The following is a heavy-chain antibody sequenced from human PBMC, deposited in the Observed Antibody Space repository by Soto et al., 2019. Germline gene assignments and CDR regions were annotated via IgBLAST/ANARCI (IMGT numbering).Heavy chain of an antibody. CDR2: ISGSGGSA. D-gene: IGHD6-19*01. J-gene: IGHJ5*02. V-gene: IGHV3-23*01. CDR1: GFTFSSYA. Sequence: EVQLLESGGGLVQPGGSLRLSCAASGFTFSSYAMTWVRQAPGKGLEWVSVISGSGGSAQYADSVRGRFTISRDNAWDTVYLHMNSLRVEDTAIYYCAKDLISSGGSTWFDPRGQGTLVTVSS. CDR3: AKDLISSGGSTWFDP.